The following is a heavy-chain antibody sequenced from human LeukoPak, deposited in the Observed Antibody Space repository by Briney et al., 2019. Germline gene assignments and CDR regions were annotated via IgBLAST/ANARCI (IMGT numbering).Heavy chain of an antibody. D-gene: IGHD6-19*01. Sequence: SQTLSLTCTVSGGSISSGDYYWSWIRQPPGKGLEWIGYIYYSGGTYYNPSLKSRVTISVDTSKNQFSLKLSSVTAADTAVYYCARFFVGQWLINYWGQGALVTVSS. CDR1: GGSISSGDYY. CDR2: IYYSGGT. V-gene: IGHV4-30-4*01. CDR3: ARFFVGQWLINY. J-gene: IGHJ4*02.